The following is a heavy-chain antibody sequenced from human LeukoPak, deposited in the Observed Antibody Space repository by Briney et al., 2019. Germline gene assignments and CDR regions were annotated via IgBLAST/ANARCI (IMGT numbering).Heavy chain of an antibody. V-gene: IGHV3-21*01. J-gene: IGHJ4*02. D-gene: IGHD6-19*01. CDR2: ISSDSSYI. CDR3: AKRGIAVADY. CDR1: GFTFSDCT. Sequence: GGSLRLSCAASGFTFSDCTMTWVREAPGKGLEWVASISSDSSYIDYADSVKGRFTISRDNSKNTLYLQMNSLRAEDTAVYYCAKRGIAVADYWGQGTLVTVSS.